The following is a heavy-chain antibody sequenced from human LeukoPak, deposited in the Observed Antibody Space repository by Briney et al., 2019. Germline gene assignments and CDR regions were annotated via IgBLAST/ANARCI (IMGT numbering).Heavy chain of an antibody. V-gene: IGHV1-2*02. D-gene: IGHD6-6*01. CDR1: GYTFTGYF. CDR2: ISPNSGGT. J-gene: IGHJ4*02. CDR3: ARDPILAARPMDF. Sequence: ASVKVSCKASGYTFTGYFMHWVRQAPGQGLEWMGWISPNSGGTKYAQKFRGRVTMTRDTSISTAYMELNRLTSDDTAVYYCARDPILAARPMDFWGQGTLVTVSS.